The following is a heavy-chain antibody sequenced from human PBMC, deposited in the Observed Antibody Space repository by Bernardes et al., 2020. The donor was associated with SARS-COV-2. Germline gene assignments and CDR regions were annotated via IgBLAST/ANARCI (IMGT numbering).Heavy chain of an antibody. D-gene: IGHD3-22*01. CDR1: GFTFSSYA. Sequence: GGSLRLSCAASGFTFSSYAMHWVRQAPGKGLEWVAVISYDGSNKYYADSVKGRFTISRDNSKNTLYLQMNSLRAEDTAVYYCARDGAAVYYDSSAPDYWGQGTLVTVSS. CDR3: ARDGAAVYYDSSAPDY. CDR2: ISYDGSNK. J-gene: IGHJ4*02. V-gene: IGHV3-30-3*01.